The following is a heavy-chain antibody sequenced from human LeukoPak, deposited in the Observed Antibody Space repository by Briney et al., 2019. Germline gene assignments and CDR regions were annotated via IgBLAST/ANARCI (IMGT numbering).Heavy chain of an antibody. D-gene: IGHD2-2*01. CDR2: IYYSGST. CDR1: GGSISSSSYY. V-gene: IGHV4-39*07. CDR3: ARGVVSPSHFDY. Sequence: SETLSLTCTVSGGSISSSSYYWGWIRQPPGKGLEWIGSIYYSGSTNYNPSLKSRVTISVDTSKNQFSLKLSSVTAADTAVYYCARGVVSPSHFDYWGQGTLVTVSS. J-gene: IGHJ4*02.